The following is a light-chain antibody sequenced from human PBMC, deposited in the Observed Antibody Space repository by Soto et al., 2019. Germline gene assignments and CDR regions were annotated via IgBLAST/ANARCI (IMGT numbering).Light chain of an antibody. CDR2: GVT. CDR3: SSSTSSTTRSVV. V-gene: IGLV2-14*01. J-gene: IGLJ2*01. CDR1: SSDVGGYNY. Sequence: QSALTQPASVSGSPGQSITSSCTGTSSDVGGYNYVSWYQQHPGKAPKLMIYGVTNRPSGVSNRFSGSKSGNTASLTISGLQAEDESDYYCSSSTSSTTRSVVFGGGTKLTVL.